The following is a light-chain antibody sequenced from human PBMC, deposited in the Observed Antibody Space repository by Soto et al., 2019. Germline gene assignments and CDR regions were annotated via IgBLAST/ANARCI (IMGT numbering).Light chain of an antibody. CDR1: QSVGST. V-gene: IGKV3-15*01. CDR3: QRFNRWPLS. J-gene: IGKJ4*01. CDR2: DTS. Sequence: EIVLTQSPAALSVSPGEIATLSFWASQSVGSTLNWYQQRPGQAPRLLIYDTSIRATGIPARFSGSGSGTEFTLTIASLQSEDFGVYYCQRFNRWPLSFGGGTKV.